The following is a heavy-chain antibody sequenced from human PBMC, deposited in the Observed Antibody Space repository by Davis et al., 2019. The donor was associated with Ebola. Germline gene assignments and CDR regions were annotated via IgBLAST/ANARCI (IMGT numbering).Heavy chain of an antibody. V-gene: IGHV4-31*03. CDR2: IYYSGSS. Sequence: PSETLSLTCTVSGGSISSGGYYWSWIRHHPGKGLEWIGNIYYSGSSYYNPSLKSRVTISVDTSKNQFSLKLSSVTAADTAVYYCARGPASYYYYMDVWGKGTTVTVSS. CDR3: ARGPASYYYYMDV. CDR1: GGSISSGGYY. J-gene: IGHJ6*03.